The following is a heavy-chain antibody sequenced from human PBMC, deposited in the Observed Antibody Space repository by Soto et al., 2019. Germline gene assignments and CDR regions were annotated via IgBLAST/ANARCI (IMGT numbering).Heavy chain of an antibody. CDR2: IYYSGST. Sequence: QVQLQESGPGLVKPSETLSLTCTVSGGSISSYYWTWIRQPPGKGLEYIGYIYYSGSTDYNPSLKSRVTISVDMSKNQFSLKLRSVTAADTAVYYCARGVDIVGTYFDYWGQGTLVTVSS. D-gene: IGHD5-12*01. CDR3: ARGVDIVGTYFDY. V-gene: IGHV4-59*01. CDR1: GGSISSYY. J-gene: IGHJ4*02.